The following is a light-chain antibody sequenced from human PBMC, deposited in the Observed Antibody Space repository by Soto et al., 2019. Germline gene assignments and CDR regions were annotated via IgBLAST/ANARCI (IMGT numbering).Light chain of an antibody. CDR2: GDS. CDR1: SSNIGRGYD. Sequence: QSVLTQPPSVSGARGQTVTISCTGSSSNIGRGYDVHWYQQVPGSAPRLLLSGDSNRPSGVPDRFSGSRSGTSASLAITGLQAEDEADYYCQTFDSTLTISWVFGGGTKLTVL. CDR3: QTFDSTLTISWV. V-gene: IGLV1-40*01. J-gene: IGLJ3*02.